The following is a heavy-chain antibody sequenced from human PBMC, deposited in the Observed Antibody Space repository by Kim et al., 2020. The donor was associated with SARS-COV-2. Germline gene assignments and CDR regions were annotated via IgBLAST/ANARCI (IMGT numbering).Heavy chain of an antibody. Sequence: GGSLRLSCAASGFTFSSYSMNWVRQAPGKGLEWVSSISSSSSYIYYADSVKGRFTISRDNAKNSLYLQMTSLRAEDTAVYYCASGAHRYSSSWYFQTGYFDYWGQGTLVTVSS. D-gene: IGHD6-13*01. CDR3: ASGAHRYSSSWYFQTGYFDY. CDR1: GFTFSSYS. CDR2: ISSSSSYI. V-gene: IGHV3-21*01. J-gene: IGHJ4*03.